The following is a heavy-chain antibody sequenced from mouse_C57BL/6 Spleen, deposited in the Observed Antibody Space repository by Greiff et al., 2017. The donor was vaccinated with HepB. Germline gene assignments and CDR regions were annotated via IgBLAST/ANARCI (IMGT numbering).Heavy chain of an antibody. J-gene: IGHJ3*01. CDR2: ISSGSSTI. Sequence: EVKLVESGGGLVKPGGSLKLSCAASGFTFSDYGMHWVSQAPEKGLEWVAYISSGSSTIYYADTVKGRFTISRDNAKNTLFLQMTSLRSEDTAMYYCARKARQLCLAYWGQGTLVTVSA. D-gene: IGHD3-2*01. CDR3: ARKARQLCLAY. CDR1: GFTFSDYG. V-gene: IGHV5-17*01.